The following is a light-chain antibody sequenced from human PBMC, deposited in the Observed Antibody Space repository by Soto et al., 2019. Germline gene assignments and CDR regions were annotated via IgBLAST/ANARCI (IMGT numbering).Light chain of an antibody. Sequence: EIVMTQSPATLSVSPGERATLSCRASQSVSSNLAWYQQKPCQAPRLLIYGASTRATGIPARFSGSGPATEFTPTISSLQSQDFAVYYCQQDNNGPLMDTFGQGTKLAIK. CDR1: QSVSSN. CDR3: QQDNNGPLMDT. V-gene: IGKV3-15*01. J-gene: IGKJ2*01. CDR2: GAS.